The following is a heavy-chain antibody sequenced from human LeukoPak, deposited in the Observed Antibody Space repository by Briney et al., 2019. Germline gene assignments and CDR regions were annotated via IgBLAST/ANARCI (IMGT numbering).Heavy chain of an antibody. CDR3: ASPDYGDYPEYFQH. V-gene: IGHV1-69*01. J-gene: IGHJ1*01. Sequence: GCSVKVSCKASGGTFSSYAISWVRQAPGQGLEWMGGIIPIFGTANYAQKFQGRVTITADESTSTAYMELSSLRSEDTAVYYCASPDYGDYPEYFQHWGQGTLVTVSS. D-gene: IGHD4-17*01. CDR1: GGTFSSYA. CDR2: IIPIFGTA.